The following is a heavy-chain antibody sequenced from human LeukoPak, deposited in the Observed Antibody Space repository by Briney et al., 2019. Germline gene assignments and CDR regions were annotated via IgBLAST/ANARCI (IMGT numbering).Heavy chain of an antibody. D-gene: IGHD3-3*01. Sequence: PSETLSLTCTVSGGSISSYYWSWIRQPPGKGLEWIGYIYYSGSTNYNPSLKSRVTISVDTSKKQFSPKLSSVTAADTAVYYCARLQYDFWSGYPHFDPWGQGTLVTVSS. J-gene: IGHJ5*02. CDR2: IYYSGST. CDR3: ARLQYDFWSGYPHFDP. V-gene: IGHV4-59*01. CDR1: GGSISSYY.